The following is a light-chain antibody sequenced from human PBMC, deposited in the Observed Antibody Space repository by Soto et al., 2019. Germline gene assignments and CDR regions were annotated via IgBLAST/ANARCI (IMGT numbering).Light chain of an antibody. V-gene: IGKV1-5*01. J-gene: IGKJ5*01. CDR2: DSS. CDR3: QHYHSFSIT. Sequence: DIHSTHSPSTLSASVLYRVTITCLASQNISIWLAWYQQRPGRAPRLLIYDSSSLESGVPSTFSGSGSGTEFSLTISNLRPDDFATYYCQHYHSFSITFGQGTRLEIK. CDR1: QNISIW.